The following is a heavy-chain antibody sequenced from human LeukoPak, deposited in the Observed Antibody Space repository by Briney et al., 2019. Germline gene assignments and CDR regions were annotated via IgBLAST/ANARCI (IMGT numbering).Heavy chain of an antibody. CDR2: INPSGGSA. V-gene: IGHV1-46*01. J-gene: IGHJ5*02. D-gene: IGHD5-18*01. CDR1: GYTFTSYH. Sequence: ASVKVSCKASGYTFTSYHIQWVRQAPGQGLEWMGIINPSGGSASYAQKFQGRVTMTRDTSTSTVYMELSSLKSEDTAVYYCARGWIQRWFDPWGQGTLVTVSS. CDR3: ARGWIQRWFDP.